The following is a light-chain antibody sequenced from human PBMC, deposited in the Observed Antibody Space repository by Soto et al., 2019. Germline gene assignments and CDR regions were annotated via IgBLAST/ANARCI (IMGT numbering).Light chain of an antibody. CDR1: QSVSSTY. CDR3: QHYNSYSEA. V-gene: IGKV3-20*01. CDR2: RTS. J-gene: IGKJ1*01. Sequence: EIVLTQSPGPLSLSPGERATLSCRASQSVSSTYLAWYQQKPGQAPRLLIYRTSTRATGIPDRFSGSGSGTDFTLTISRLEPEDFATYYCQHYNSYSEAFGQGTKVDIK.